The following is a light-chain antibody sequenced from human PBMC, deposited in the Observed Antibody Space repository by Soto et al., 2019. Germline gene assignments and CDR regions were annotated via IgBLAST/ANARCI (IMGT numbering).Light chain of an antibody. J-gene: IGKJ1*01. CDR3: QQYNSYPWT. CDR2: KAS. CDR1: RQINSW. Sequence: GDRVTITCRASRQINSWLAWYQQLPGKAPNLLIYKASNLASGVPSRFSGSGSGTEFTLTITSLQPDDFTTYYCQQYNSYPWTFGQGTKVEIK. V-gene: IGKV1-5*03.